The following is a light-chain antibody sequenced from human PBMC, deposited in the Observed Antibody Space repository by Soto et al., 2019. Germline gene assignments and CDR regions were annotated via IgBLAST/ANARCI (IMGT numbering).Light chain of an antibody. Sequence: DIQMTQSPSSLSATVGDRVTITCRASQSISFYLNWYQQKPGKAPKLLIYDASSLESGVPSRFSGSRSGPDFTLTISSLQPEDFATYYCQQSYSTPQVTFGQGTRLEIK. CDR3: QQSYSTPQVT. CDR1: QSISFY. V-gene: IGKV1-39*01. CDR2: DAS. J-gene: IGKJ5*01.